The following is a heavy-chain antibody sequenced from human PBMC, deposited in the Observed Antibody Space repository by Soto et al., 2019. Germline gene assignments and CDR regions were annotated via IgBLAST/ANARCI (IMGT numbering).Heavy chain of an antibody. CDR2: IYYSGST. Sequence: QVQLQESGPGLVKPSQTLSLTCTVSGGSISSGGYYWSWIRQHPGKGLEWIGYIYYSGSTYYNPSLKSRVTISVDTSKNQFSLKLSSVTAAETAVYYCARDPVAAPGEIYYYYYGMDVWGQGTTVTVSS. V-gene: IGHV4-31*03. CDR3: ARDPVAAPGEIYYYYYGMDV. CDR1: GGSISSGGYY. D-gene: IGHD6-19*01. J-gene: IGHJ6*02.